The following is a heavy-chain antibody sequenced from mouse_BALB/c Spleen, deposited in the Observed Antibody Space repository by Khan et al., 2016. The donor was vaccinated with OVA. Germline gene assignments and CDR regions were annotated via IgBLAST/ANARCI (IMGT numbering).Heavy chain of an antibody. CDR2: INPHIGET. Sequence: VQLKESGPELVKPGASVKISCKASGYSFTGYFMNWVMQSHGKSLEWIGRINPHIGETLYNQKFKDKATLTVDESSSTAHIELRSLASENSAVYYCTRIYRSDFDYWGQGTTLTVSS. V-gene: IGHV1-20*02. J-gene: IGHJ2*01. D-gene: IGHD1-1*01. CDR3: TRIYRSDFDY. CDR1: GYSFTGYF.